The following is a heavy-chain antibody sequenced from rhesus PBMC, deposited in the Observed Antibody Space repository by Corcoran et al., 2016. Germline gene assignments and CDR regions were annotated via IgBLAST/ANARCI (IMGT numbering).Heavy chain of an antibody. CDR1: GYTFTDYH. V-gene: IGHV1-138*01. CDR2: INPKTGGT. CDR3: ERDRDYGTFDY. J-gene: IGHJ4*01. D-gene: IGHD4-29*01. Sequence: QVQLVQSGAEVQKPGSSVQVSCKASGYTFTDYHLHWVRQAPGKGLEWRGEINPKTGGTNYAQKFQGRVTMTRDTSTSTGDMELSSLRSEDTAVYYCERDRDYGTFDYWGQGVLVTVSS.